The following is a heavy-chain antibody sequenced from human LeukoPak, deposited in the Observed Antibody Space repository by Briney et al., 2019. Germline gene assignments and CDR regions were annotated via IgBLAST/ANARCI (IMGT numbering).Heavy chain of an antibody. V-gene: IGHV4-39*07. D-gene: IGHD1-26*01. Sequence: SETLSLTCTASGGSISSYYWGWIRQPPGKGLEWIGSIYYSGSTYYNPSLKSRVTISVDTSKKQFSLKLSSLHAAETAVYYCARDRAYSGSLGGSDYCGQGTLVTVSS. J-gene: IGHJ4*02. CDR3: ARDRAYSGSLGGSDY. CDR1: GGSISSYY. CDR2: IYYSGST.